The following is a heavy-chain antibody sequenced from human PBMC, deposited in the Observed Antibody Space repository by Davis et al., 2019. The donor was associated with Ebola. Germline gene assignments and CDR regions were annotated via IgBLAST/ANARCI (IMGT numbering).Heavy chain of an antibody. D-gene: IGHD5-12*01. Sequence: PGGSLRLSCAASGFTFSSYWMSWVRQAPGKGLEWVANIKQDGSEKYYVDSVKGRFTISRDNAKNSLYLQMNSLRAEDTAVYYCARVRDIVATITEFDYWGQGTMVTVSS. CDR3: ARVRDIVATITEFDY. V-gene: IGHV3-7*01. CDR1: GFTFSSYW. J-gene: IGHJ4*02. CDR2: IKQDGSEK.